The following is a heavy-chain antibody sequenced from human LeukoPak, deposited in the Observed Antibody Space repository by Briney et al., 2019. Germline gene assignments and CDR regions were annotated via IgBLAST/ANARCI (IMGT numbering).Heavy chain of an antibody. V-gene: IGHV3-7*03. CDR3: ARRNAMDV. J-gene: IGHJ6*02. Sequence: GGSLRLSCAASGFTFSNYWMTWVRRSRGKGLEGVANINREGSERYYVDSVKGPFTIPRDDAKSSLYLQMNSLRAEDTAVYYCARRNAMDVWGQGTTVIVFS. CDR1: GFTFSNYW. CDR2: INREGSER.